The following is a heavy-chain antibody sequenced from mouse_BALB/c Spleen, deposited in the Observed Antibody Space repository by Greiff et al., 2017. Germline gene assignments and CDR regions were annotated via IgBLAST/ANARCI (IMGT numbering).Heavy chain of an antibody. CDR2: IDPETGGT. D-gene: IGHD4-1*01. CDR1: GYTFTDYE. CDR3: TRGGTGTDFDY. Sequence: QVQLQQSGAELVRPGASVTLSCKASGYTFTDYEMHWVKQTPVHGLEWIGAIDPETGGTAYNQKFKGKATLTADKSSSTAYMELRSLTSEDSAVYYCTRGGTGTDFDYWGQGTTLTVSS. V-gene: IGHV1-15*01. J-gene: IGHJ2*01.